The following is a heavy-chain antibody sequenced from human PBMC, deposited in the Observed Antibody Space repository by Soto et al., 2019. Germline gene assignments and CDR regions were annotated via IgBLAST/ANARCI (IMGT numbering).Heavy chain of an antibody. CDR3: ANWLWFGELLSY. CDR2: ISYDGSNK. V-gene: IGHV3-30*18. J-gene: IGHJ4*02. CDR1: GFTFSSYG. D-gene: IGHD3-10*01. Sequence: QVQLVESGGGVVQPGRSLRLSCAASGFTFSSYGMHWVRQAPGKGLEWVAVISYDGSNKYYADSVKGRFTISRDNSKNTLYLQMNSLRAEDTAVYYCANWLWFGELLSYWGQGTLVTVSS.